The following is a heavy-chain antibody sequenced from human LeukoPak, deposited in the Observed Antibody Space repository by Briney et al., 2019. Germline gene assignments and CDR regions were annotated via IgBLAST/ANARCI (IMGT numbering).Heavy chain of an antibody. J-gene: IGHJ4*02. CDR2: ISSSSSYI. V-gene: IGHV3-21*01. D-gene: IGHD3-10*01. Sequence: GGSLRLSCAASGFTFSSYSMNWVRQAPGKGLEWVSSISSSSSYIYYADSVKGRFTISRDNSKNTLYLQMNSLRAEDTAVYYCARDKYYYGSGSSQLIDYWGQGTLVTVSS. CDR3: ARDKYYYGSGSSQLIDY. CDR1: GFTFSSYS.